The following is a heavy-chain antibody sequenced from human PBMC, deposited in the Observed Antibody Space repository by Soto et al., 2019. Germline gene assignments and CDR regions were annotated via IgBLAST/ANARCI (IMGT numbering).Heavy chain of an antibody. D-gene: IGHD5-12*01. CDR2: INAGNGNT. Sequence: QVQLVQSGAEVKKPGASVKVSCKASGYTFTSYAMHWVRQAPGQRLEWMGWINAGNGNTKYSQKFQGRVTITRHTSASTAYMELSSLRSEDTAVYYCARTGDGYNSPIFDWGQGTLVTVSS. CDR3: ARTGDGYNSPIFD. V-gene: IGHV1-3*01. J-gene: IGHJ1*01. CDR1: GYTFTSYA.